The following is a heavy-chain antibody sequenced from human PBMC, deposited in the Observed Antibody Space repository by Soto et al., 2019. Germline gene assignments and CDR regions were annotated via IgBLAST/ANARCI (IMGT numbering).Heavy chain of an antibody. J-gene: IGHJ4*02. Sequence: GGSLRLSCAASGFTFSSYGMHWVRQAPGKGLEWVAVISSDGSNKYYADSVKGRFTISRDNSKNTLYLQMNSLRAEDTAVYYCAKIAGRLDWLLYLDYWGQGTLVTVS. CDR3: AKIAGRLDWLLYLDY. D-gene: IGHD3-9*01. V-gene: IGHV3-30*18. CDR2: ISSDGSNK. CDR1: GFTFSSYG.